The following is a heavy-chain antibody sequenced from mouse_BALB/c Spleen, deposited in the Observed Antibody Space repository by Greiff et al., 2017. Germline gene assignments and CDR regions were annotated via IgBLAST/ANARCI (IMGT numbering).Heavy chain of an antibody. CDR1: GFTFSSYA. V-gene: IGHV5-6-5*01. Sequence: EVQLVESGGGLVKPGGSLKLSCAASGFTFSSYAMSWVRQTPEKRLEWVASISSGGSTYYPDSVKGRFTISRDNARNILYLQMSSLRSEDTAMYYCARDITTEGAMDYWGQGTSVTVSS. J-gene: IGHJ4*01. D-gene: IGHD1-1*01. CDR2: ISSGGST. CDR3: ARDITTEGAMDY.